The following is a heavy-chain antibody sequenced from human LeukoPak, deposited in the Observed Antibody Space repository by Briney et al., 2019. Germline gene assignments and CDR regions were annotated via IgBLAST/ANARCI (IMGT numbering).Heavy chain of an antibody. V-gene: IGHV3-43*01. D-gene: IGHD6-6*01. Sequence: GGSLRLSCEASGINLADYTMHWVRQAPGKGLEWVSLISWDSGTTFYTDSVKGRFTISRDNAKNSLYLQMNSLRAEDTALYYCVRVGQLVYYFDYWGQGTLVTVSS. CDR1: GINLADYT. CDR3: VRVGQLVYYFDY. J-gene: IGHJ4*02. CDR2: ISWDSGTT.